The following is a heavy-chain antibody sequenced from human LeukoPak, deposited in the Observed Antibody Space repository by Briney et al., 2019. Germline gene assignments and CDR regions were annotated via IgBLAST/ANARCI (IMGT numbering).Heavy chain of an antibody. D-gene: IGHD5-12*01. CDR2: IRSKAYGGTT. J-gene: IGHJ4*02. CDR3: TRDRYSGYDGPGSSWYIIDY. CDR1: GFTFGDYA. Sequence: GRSLRLSCTASGFTFGDYAMSWFRQAPGKGLEWVGFIRSKAYGGTTEYAASVKGRFTISRDDSKSTAYLQMNSLKTEDTAVYYCTRDRYSGYDGPGSSWYIIDYWGQGTLVTVSS. V-gene: IGHV3-49*03.